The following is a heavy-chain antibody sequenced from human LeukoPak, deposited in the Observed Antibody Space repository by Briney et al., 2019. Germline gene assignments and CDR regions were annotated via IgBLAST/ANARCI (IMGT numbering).Heavy chain of an antibody. D-gene: IGHD4-17*01. CDR1: GGTFSSYA. V-gene: IGHV1-46*01. Sequence: ASVKVSCKASGGTFSSYAISWVRQAPGQGLEWMGIINPSGGSTSYAQKFQGRVTMTRDTSTSTVYMELSSLRSEDTAVYYCARDGTVTTGPHDAFDIWGQGTMVTVSS. CDR3: ARDGTVTTGPHDAFDI. CDR2: INPSGGST. J-gene: IGHJ3*02.